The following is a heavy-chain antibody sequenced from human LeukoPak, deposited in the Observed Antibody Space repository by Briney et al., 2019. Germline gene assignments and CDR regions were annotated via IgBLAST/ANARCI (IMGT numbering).Heavy chain of an antibody. V-gene: IGHV1-69*05. Sequence: SVKVSCKASGGTFSSYAISWVRQALGQGLEWMGGIIPIFGTANYAQEFQGRVTITTDESTSTAYMELSSLRSEDTAVYYCARGYGPGSYLSDYWGQGTLVTVSS. CDR3: ARGYGPGSYLSDY. J-gene: IGHJ4*02. D-gene: IGHD3-10*01. CDR1: GGTFSSYA. CDR2: IIPIFGTA.